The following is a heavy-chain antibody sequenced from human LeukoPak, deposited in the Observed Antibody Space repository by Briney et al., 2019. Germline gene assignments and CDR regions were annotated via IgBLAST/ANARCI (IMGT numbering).Heavy chain of an antibody. Sequence: PSETLSLTCTVSGGSISSYYWSWIRQPPGKGLEWIGYIYYSGSNNYNPSLKTRVTISVDTSKNQFSLKLSSVTAADTAVYYCARLGSYWGAFDYWGQGTLVTVS. J-gene: IGHJ4*02. CDR1: GGSISSYY. CDR3: ARLGSYWGAFDY. CDR2: IYYSGSN. V-gene: IGHV4-59*01. D-gene: IGHD3-10*01.